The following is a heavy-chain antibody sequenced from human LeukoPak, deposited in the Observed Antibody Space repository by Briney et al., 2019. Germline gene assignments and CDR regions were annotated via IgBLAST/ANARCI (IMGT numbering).Heavy chain of an antibody. Sequence: PSETLSPTCTVSGGSISTYYWSWIRQPPGKGLEWIGYIYYSGNTNYNPSLYSRVTTSVDTSKNQFSLKLTSVTAADTGVYYCARDAGAFYFDYWGQGILVTVSS. CDR2: IYYSGNT. CDR1: GGSISTYY. J-gene: IGHJ4*02. V-gene: IGHV4-59*01. CDR3: ARDAGAFYFDY.